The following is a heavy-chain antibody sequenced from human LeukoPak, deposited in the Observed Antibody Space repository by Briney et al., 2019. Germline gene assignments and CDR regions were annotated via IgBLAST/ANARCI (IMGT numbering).Heavy chain of an antibody. V-gene: IGHV1-46*01. CDR3: ARANYRGTIFWNHDAFDI. CDR1: GYTFTSYY. CDR2: INPSGGST. J-gene: IGHJ3*02. D-gene: IGHD3-9*01. Sequence: GASVKVSCKASGYTFTSYYMHWVRQAPGQGLEWMGIINPSGGSTSYAQKFQGRVTMTRDMSTSTVYMELRSLRSDDTAVYYCARANYRGTIFWNHDAFDIWGQGTMVTVSS.